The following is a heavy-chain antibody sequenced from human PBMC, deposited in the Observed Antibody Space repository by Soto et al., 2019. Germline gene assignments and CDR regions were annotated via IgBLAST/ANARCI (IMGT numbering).Heavy chain of an antibody. CDR2: INHSGST. CDR3: ARLAAAGHRGYYYYYMDV. Sequence: SETLSLTCAVYGESFSGYYCSWIRQPPGKGLEWIGEINHSGSTNYNPSLKSRVTISVDTSKNQFSLKLSSVTAADTAVYYCARLAAAGHRGYYYYYMDVRGKRTTVTISS. D-gene: IGHD6-13*01. CDR1: GESFSGYY. V-gene: IGHV4-34*01. J-gene: IGHJ6*03.